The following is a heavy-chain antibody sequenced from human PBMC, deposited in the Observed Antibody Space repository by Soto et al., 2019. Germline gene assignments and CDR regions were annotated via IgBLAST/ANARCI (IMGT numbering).Heavy chain of an antibody. Sequence: QLQLQESGSGLVKPSQTLSLTCAVSGGSISSGGYSWSWIRQPPVKGLEWIGYIYHSGSTYYNPSLKSRVTIEVDRSKNQFALKLSSVTAADTAVYYCARAHYGDYGYGMDVWGQGTTVTVSS. J-gene: IGHJ6*02. D-gene: IGHD4-17*01. CDR1: GGSISSGGYS. V-gene: IGHV4-30-2*01. CDR2: IYHSGST. CDR3: ARAHYGDYGYGMDV.